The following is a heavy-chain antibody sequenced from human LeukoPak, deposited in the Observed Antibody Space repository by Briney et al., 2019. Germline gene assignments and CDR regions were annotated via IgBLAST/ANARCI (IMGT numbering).Heavy chain of an antibody. Sequence: SETLSLTCTVSGGSISSYYWSWIRQPPGKGLEWIGYIYYSGSTYYNPSLKSRVTISVDTSKNQFSLKLSSVTAADTAVYYCARSIAVAQMDYWGQGTLVTVSS. J-gene: IGHJ4*02. D-gene: IGHD6-19*01. CDR3: ARSIAVAQMDY. V-gene: IGHV4-59*08. CDR2: IYYSGST. CDR1: GGSISSYY.